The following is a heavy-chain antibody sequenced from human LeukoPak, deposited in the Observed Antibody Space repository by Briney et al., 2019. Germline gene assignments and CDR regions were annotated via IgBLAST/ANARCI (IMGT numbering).Heavy chain of an antibody. CDR3: ARVPSYYSGP. CDR2: ISSSSSYI. V-gene: IGHV3-21*01. Sequence: GGSLRLSCAASGFTFSSYNMSWVRQAPGKGLEWVASISSSSSYIYYVDSVKGRFTISRNHSKVSLYLQMNSLRAEDTAVYYCARVPSYYSGPWGQGTLVTVSS. D-gene: IGHD2/OR15-2a*01. J-gene: IGHJ5*02. CDR1: GFTFSSYN.